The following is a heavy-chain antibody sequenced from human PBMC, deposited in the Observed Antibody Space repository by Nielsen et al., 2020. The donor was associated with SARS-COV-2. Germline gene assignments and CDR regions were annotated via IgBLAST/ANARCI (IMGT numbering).Heavy chain of an antibody. V-gene: IGHV3-30*04. Sequence: GESLKISCAASGFTFSSYAMHWVRQAPGKGLEWVAVISYDGSNKYYADSVMGRFTISRDNSKNTLYLQMNSLRAEDTAVYYCARDRGQWLASYYFDYWGQGTLVTVSS. CDR2: ISYDGSNK. CDR3: ARDRGQWLASYYFDY. J-gene: IGHJ4*02. D-gene: IGHD6-19*01. CDR1: GFTFSSYA.